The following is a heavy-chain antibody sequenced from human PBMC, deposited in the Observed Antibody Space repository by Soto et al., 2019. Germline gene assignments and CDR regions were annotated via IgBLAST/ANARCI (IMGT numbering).Heavy chain of an antibody. CDR3: ARGRGAVAGLLDY. D-gene: IGHD6-19*01. V-gene: IGHV4-59*01. CDR1: GGSISSYY. J-gene: IGHJ4*02. CDR2: IYYSGST. Sequence: SITCTVSGGSISSYYWSWIRQPPGKGLEWIGYIYYSGSTNYNPSLKSRVTISVDTSKNQFSLKLSSVTAADTAVYYCARGRGAVAGLLDYWGQGTLVTVSS.